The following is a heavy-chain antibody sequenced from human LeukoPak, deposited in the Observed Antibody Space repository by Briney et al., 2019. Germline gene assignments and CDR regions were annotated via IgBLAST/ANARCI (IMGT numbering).Heavy chain of an antibody. CDR2: IHASGYST. D-gene: IGHD3-3*01. Sequence: PGGSLRLSCAASGFTFSSYWMSWVRQAPGKGLEWVSGIHASGYSTDYADSVKGRFTVSRDNSKNILYLQMNSLRAEDTAVYYCVKGPGSDFWSGSYPFDYWGQGTLVTVSS. J-gene: IGHJ4*02. CDR1: GFTFSSYW. V-gene: IGHV3-23*01. CDR3: VKGPGSDFWSGSYPFDY.